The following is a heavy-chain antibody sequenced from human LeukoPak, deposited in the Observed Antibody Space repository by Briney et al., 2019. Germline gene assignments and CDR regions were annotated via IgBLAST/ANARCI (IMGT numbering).Heavy chain of an antibody. CDR2: TSYDGTDK. V-gene: IGHV3-30*18. D-gene: IGHD3-22*01. J-gene: IGHJ4*02. CDR1: GFNFRSYG. Sequence: PGGSLRLSCAASGFNFRSYGMQWVRQAPGKGLEWVTLTSYDGTDKYYAASVRGRFTISRDNSKNTVYLQMNSLRPEDTGVYYCAKDPQDFYGSSGYRPERYWGQGTLVTVSS. CDR3: AKDPQDFYGSSGYRPERY.